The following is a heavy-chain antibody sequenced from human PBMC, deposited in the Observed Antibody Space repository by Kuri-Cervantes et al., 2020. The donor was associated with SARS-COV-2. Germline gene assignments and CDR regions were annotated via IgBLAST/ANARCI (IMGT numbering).Heavy chain of an antibody. CDR2: ISYDGSNK. CDR1: GFTFSSYA. Sequence: GESLKISCAASGFTFSSYAMHWVRQAPGKGLEWVAVISYDGSNKYYADSVKGRFTISRDNSKNTLYLQMNSLRAEDTAVYYCARPYSGSYNNWFDPWGQGNLVHVAS. D-gene: IGHD1-26*01. CDR3: ARPYSGSYNNWFDP. J-gene: IGHJ5*02. V-gene: IGHV3-30*04.